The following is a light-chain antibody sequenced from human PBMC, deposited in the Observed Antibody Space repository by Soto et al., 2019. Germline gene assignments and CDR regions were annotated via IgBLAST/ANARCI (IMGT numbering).Light chain of an antibody. V-gene: IGKV3-20*01. CDR3: HQYGNSPHT. Sequence: DTVLTQSPGTLSLSAGEVATLSWSASQTVSSNFLAWYRQKPGQAPRLLIYGASTRATGIPDRFGGSGSGTDFTLTISRLEPEDFAVYFCHQYGNSPHTFGQGTQLEIK. J-gene: IGKJ5*01. CDR2: GAS. CDR1: QTVSSNF.